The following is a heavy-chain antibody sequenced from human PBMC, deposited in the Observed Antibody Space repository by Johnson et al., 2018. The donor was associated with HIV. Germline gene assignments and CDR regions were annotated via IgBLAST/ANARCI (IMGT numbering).Heavy chain of an antibody. V-gene: IGHV3-30-3*01. Sequence: QEKLVESGGGVVQPGRSLRLSCAASGFTFSSYAMHWVRQAPGKGLEWVAIISFDGSNKYYADSVKGRFTISRDNSKNTLYLQMNSLRAEDTAVYYCARDCTGGVCLNDAFDIWGQGTMVTVYS. D-gene: IGHD2-8*02. CDR2: ISFDGSNK. J-gene: IGHJ3*02. CDR1: GFTFSSYA. CDR3: ARDCTGGVCLNDAFDI.